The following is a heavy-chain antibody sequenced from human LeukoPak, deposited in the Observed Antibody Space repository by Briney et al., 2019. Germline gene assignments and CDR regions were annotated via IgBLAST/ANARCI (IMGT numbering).Heavy chain of an antibody. J-gene: IGHJ4*02. D-gene: IGHD5-18*01. Sequence: SETLSLTCTVSGGSISSGGYYWSWIRQHPGKGLEWIGYIYYSGSTYYNPSLKSRVTISVDTSKNQFSLKLSSVTAADTAVYYCARGPGRRGTAMVYFDYWGQGTLVTVSS. CDR3: ARGPGRRGTAMVYFDY. CDR2: IYYSGST. CDR1: GGSISSGGYY. V-gene: IGHV4-31*03.